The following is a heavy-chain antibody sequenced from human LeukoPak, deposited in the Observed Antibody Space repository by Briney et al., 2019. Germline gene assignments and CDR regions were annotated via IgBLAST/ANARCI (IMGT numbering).Heavy chain of an antibody. CDR2: MNPNSGNT. Sequence: ASVKVSCKASGYTFTSYDINWVRQATGQGLEWMGWMNPNSGNTGYAQKFQGRVTITRNTSISTAYMELSSLRSEDTAAYYCASSGYDLMGGYYYYMDVWGKGTTVTISS. J-gene: IGHJ6*03. CDR1: GYTFTSYD. CDR3: ASSGYDLMGGYYYYMDV. V-gene: IGHV1-8*03. D-gene: IGHD5-12*01.